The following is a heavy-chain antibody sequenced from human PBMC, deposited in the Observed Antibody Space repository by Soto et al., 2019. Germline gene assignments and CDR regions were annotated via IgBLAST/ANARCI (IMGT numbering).Heavy chain of an antibody. D-gene: IGHD1-26*01. V-gene: IGHV3-33*01. CDR2: IWHDGGAK. CDR1: GFTLSDYG. CDR3: ARDPGSDSHVDY. J-gene: IGHJ4*02. Sequence: QVQLVESGGGVVQPGRSLRLSCTASGFTLSDYGMHWVRQAPGKGLEWVAVIWHDGGAKYYEESVTGRITITRDNDKNTENLQIDSLGAEDTALYYGARDPGSDSHVDYWGQGTLVTVSS.